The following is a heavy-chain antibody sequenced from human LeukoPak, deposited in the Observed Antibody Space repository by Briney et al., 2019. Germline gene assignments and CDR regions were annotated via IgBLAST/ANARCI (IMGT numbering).Heavy chain of an antibody. CDR2: FNPGDGST. CDR3: ASCDFWSGYCSS. D-gene: IGHD3-3*01. Sequence: VASVKVSCKAPGHTFSSNYMHWVRQGPGQGLDWMGMFNPGDGSTTYAQKFRGRVTMTGDTSKSTVYMQLSGLRSEDTAVYYCASCDFWSGYCSSWGQGSLVTVSS. J-gene: IGHJ5*02. V-gene: IGHV1-46*01. CDR1: GHTFSSNY.